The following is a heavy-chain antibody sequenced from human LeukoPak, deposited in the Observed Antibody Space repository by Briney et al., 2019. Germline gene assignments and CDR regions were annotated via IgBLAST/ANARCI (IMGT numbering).Heavy chain of an antibody. Sequence: GGSLRLSCAASGFTFSSYGIHWVRQAPGKGLEWVAVISYDGSNKYYADSVKGRFTISRDNSKNTLNLQMNTLRAEDTAVYYCARSGRRGYSYGYRFKYYFDYWGQGTLVTVSS. CDR3: ARSGRRGYSYGYRFKYYFDY. CDR1: GFTFSSYG. D-gene: IGHD5-18*01. V-gene: IGHV3-30*03. CDR2: ISYDGSNK. J-gene: IGHJ4*02.